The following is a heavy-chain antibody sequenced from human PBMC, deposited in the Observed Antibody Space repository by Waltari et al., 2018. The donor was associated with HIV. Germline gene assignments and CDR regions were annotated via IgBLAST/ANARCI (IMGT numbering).Heavy chain of an antibody. D-gene: IGHD2-2*01. J-gene: IGHJ4*02. CDR1: GFTLSSYA. Sequence: QVQLVESGGGVVQPGRSLRLSCAASGFTLSSYALHWVRQVPGEVLEGLALIADDRTKKDYADSVNDRFIMYRDNSQNTLYLQMFSLRPEDTAVYYCTRASAADLDFWGQGTLVTVSS. CDR3: TRASAADLDF. V-gene: IGHV3-30*04. CDR2: IADDRTKK.